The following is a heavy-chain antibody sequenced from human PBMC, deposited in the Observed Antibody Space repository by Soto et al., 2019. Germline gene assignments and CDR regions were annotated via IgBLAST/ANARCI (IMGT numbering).Heavy chain of an antibody. D-gene: IGHD3-3*01. CDR1: GGSISSGDYY. CDR3: ARGGVLRFLEWPYAFDI. J-gene: IGHJ3*02. Sequence: SETLSLTCTVSGGSISSGDYYWSWIRQPPGKGLEWIGYIYYSGSTYYNPSLKSRVTISVDTSKNQFSLKLSSVTAADTAVYYCARGGVLRFLEWPYAFDIWGQGTMVT. V-gene: IGHV4-30-4*01. CDR2: IYYSGST.